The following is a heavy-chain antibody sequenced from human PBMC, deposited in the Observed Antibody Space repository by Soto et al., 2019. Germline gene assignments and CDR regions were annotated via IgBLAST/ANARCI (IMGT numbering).Heavy chain of an antibody. Sequence: EVQLVESGGGLVKPGGSLRLSCAASGFTFSSYSMNWVRQAPGKGLEWVSSISSSSSYIYYADSVKGRFTISRDNAKNSLYLQMNSLRAEGTAVYYCARDDGDYVAWGLHIWDYWGQGTLVTVSS. D-gene: IGHD4-17*01. CDR2: ISSSSSYI. V-gene: IGHV3-21*01. J-gene: IGHJ4*02. CDR1: GFTFSSYS. CDR3: ARDDGDYVAWGLHIWDY.